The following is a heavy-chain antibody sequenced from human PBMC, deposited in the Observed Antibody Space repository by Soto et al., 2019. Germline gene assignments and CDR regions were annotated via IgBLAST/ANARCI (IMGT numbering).Heavy chain of an antibody. Sequence: QVQLVQSGAELKKPGSSVRVSCQASGGTFSSYSVNWVRQAPGQGLEWMGGIIPIFPTADHAQRFQGRVTITADKTTNTAYMELISLRSDDTAVYYWAIPTSGFGGVAMGGLDGWGQGTTVTVSS. V-gene: IGHV1-69*14. CDR3: AIPTSGFGGVAMGGLDG. CDR2: IIPIFPTA. J-gene: IGHJ6*01. CDR1: GGTFSSYS. D-gene: IGHD3-3*01.